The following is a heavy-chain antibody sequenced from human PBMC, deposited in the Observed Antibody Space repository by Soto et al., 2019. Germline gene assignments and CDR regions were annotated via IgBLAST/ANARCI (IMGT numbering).Heavy chain of an antibody. CDR2: INPSGGST. V-gene: IGHV1-46*02. CDR1: GYTLNTYY. J-gene: IGHJ5*02. Sequence: ASVKVSCKASGYTLNTYYMHWVRQAPGQGLEWMGIINPSGGSTSYAQKFQGRVTMTRDTSTSTVYMELSSLRSEDTAVYYCARVLPYSSSSGWFDPWGQGTLVTVSS. D-gene: IGHD6-13*01. CDR3: ARVLPYSSSSGWFDP.